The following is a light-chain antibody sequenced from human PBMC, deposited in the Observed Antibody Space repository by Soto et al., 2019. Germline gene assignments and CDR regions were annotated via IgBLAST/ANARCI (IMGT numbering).Light chain of an antibody. Sequence: EIVMTQSPATLSVSPGERATLSCRASQSVVSKLAWYQQKPGQAPRLLIYGASTRATGIPARFSGSGSGTEFTLTISSLQSEDSAFYYRQEYYNWRRSTFGGGTKVDIK. J-gene: IGKJ4*01. CDR2: GAS. CDR1: QSVVSK. V-gene: IGKV3-15*01. CDR3: QEYYNWRRST.